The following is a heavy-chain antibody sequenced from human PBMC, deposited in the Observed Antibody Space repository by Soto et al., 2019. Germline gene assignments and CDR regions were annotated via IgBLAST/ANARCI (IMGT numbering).Heavy chain of an antibody. CDR1: GFTFSSYW. CDR3: ARDTLSWGINNCFDP. D-gene: IGHD3-16*01. Sequence: PGGSLRLSCAASGFTFSSYWMHWVRQAPGKGLVWVSRINSDGSSTSYADSVKGRFTISRDNAKNTLYLQMNSLRAEDTAVYYCARDTLSWGINNCFDPWGQGTLVTVSS. J-gene: IGHJ5*02. V-gene: IGHV3-74*01. CDR2: INSDGSST.